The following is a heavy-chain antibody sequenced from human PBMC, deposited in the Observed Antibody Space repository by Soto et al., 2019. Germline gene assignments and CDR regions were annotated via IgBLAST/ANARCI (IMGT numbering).Heavy chain of an antibody. CDR3: ARGSSSWYKDYFDY. Sequence: QVQLVQSVAEVKKPGSSVKVSCKASGGTFSNYAISWVRQAPGQGLEWMGGIIPIFGTTNYAQRFQGRVTITADDSTSTAYMELSSLRSEDTAVYYCARGSSSWYKDYFDYWGQGTLVTVSS. CDR2: IIPIFGTT. CDR1: GGTFSNYA. D-gene: IGHD6-13*01. V-gene: IGHV1-69*12. J-gene: IGHJ4*02.